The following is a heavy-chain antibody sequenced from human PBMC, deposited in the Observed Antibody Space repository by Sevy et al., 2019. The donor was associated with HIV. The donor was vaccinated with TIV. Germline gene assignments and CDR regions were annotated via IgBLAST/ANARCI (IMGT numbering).Heavy chain of an antibody. D-gene: IGHD3-22*01. CDR1: GFTFSGYG. CDR2: MWYDGSNK. Sequence: GGSLRLSCAASGFTFSGYGLHWVRQAPGKGLEWVAMMWYDGSNKYYADSVKGRFTISRDNSKKTLYLKMNSLRAEDTVVYYCARDSVRGGYFDSSGYFLFDYWGQGTLVTVSS. V-gene: IGHV3-30*02. J-gene: IGHJ4*02. CDR3: ARDSVRGGYFDSSGYFLFDY.